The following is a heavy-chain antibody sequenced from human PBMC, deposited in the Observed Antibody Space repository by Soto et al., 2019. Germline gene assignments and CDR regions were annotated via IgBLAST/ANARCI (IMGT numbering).Heavy chain of an antibody. Sequence: QALLEQSGPEVKKPGDSVRISCWLYDSVFVTSVVTWLRQAPGRGLEWMGWISANDGGTLSAMKITDRLVMSTDPMRNMAYLQLWYVTHDDSAVYFCAREGGRHLRPLETWGHGTPVTVSS. CDR2: ISANDGGT. J-gene: IGHJ4*01. V-gene: IGHV1-18*01. CDR3: AREGGRHLRPLET. CDR1: DSVFVTSV.